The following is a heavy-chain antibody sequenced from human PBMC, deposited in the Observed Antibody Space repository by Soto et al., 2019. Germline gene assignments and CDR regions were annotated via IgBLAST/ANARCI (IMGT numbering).Heavy chain of an antibody. J-gene: IGHJ4*02. V-gene: IGHV4-39*01. CDR2: IYYSGTT. D-gene: IGHD2-15*01. Sequence: PSDTLSLTCTVSGGSIGTTFSYWSWISQPPGKGLEWIGMIYYSGTTYYNPSLRSRVTISVDTSKNQFSLWLTSVTAADTAVYYCARRRGNCSGGTCYSDFDYWGQGTRVT. CDR3: ARRRGNCSGGTCYSDFDY. CDR1: GGSIGTTFSY.